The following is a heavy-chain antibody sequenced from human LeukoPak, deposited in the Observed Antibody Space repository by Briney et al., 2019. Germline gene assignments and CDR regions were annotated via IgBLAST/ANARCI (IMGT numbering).Heavy chain of an antibody. V-gene: IGHV3-9*01. J-gene: IGHJ5*02. CDR3: AKDIGSYYGNWFDP. CDR2: ISWNSGSI. Sequence: GRSLRLSCAASGFTFDDYAMHWVRQAPGKGPEWVSGISWNSGSIGYADSVKGRFTISRDNAKNSLYLQMNSLRAEDTALYYCAKDIGSYYGNWFDPWGQGTLVTVSS. D-gene: IGHD1-26*01. CDR1: GFTFDDYA.